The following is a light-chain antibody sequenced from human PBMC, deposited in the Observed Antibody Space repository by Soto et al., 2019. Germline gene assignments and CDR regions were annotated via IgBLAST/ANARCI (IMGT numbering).Light chain of an antibody. CDR2: DGS. V-gene: IGKV1-5*01. Sequence: DIQMTQSPATLSASLGDRVTITCRASQTINRWLAWYQQKPRKAPKLLIYDGSTLQSGVPSRFSGSGSGTEFTLTISRLQPDDVATYYCQQYSALWYTFGQGTKV. J-gene: IGKJ2*01. CDR3: QQYSALWYT. CDR1: QTINRW.